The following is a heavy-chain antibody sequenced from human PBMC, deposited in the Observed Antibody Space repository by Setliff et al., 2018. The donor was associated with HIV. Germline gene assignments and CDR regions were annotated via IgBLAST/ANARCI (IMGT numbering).Heavy chain of an antibody. D-gene: IGHD3-3*01. CDR3: ARGRDYTGSWFRPFYLDF. Sequence: LSLTCTVSGGSISSSNYYWGWIRQPPGKGLEYIGSMHYSGSTYYNPSLESRVSMSIDTSKNQFSLKLTSVTAADTAIYYCARGRDYTGSWFRPFYLDFWGHGNLVTVSS. V-gene: IGHV4-39*02. CDR1: GGSISSSNYY. J-gene: IGHJ4*01. CDR2: MHYSGST.